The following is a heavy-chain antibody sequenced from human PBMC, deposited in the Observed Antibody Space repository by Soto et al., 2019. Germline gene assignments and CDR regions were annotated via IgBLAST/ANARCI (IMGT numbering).Heavy chain of an antibody. Sequence: GGSLRLSCAASGFTFSSYAMSWVRQAPGKGLEWVSAISGSGGSTYYADSVKGRFTISRDNSKNTLYLQMNSLRAEDTAVYYCAKDALPTYRGGRRGFYYFDYWGQGTLVTVS. CDR3: AKDALPTYRGGRRGFYYFDY. D-gene: IGHD5-12*01. CDR1: GFTFSSYA. CDR2: ISGSGGST. V-gene: IGHV3-23*01. J-gene: IGHJ4*02.